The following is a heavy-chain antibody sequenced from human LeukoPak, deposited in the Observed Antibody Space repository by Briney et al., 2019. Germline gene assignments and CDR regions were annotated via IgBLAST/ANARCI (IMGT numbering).Heavy chain of an antibody. CDR2: IRYDGSNK. J-gene: IGHJ6*02. CDR1: GFTFSSYG. D-gene: IGHD3-10*01. Sequence: GGSLRLSCAASGFTFSSYGMHWVCQAPGKGLEWVAFIRYDGSNKYYADSVKGRFTISRDNSKNTLYLQMNSLRAEDTAVYYCAKVYSATMVRGVIIPRGMDVWGQGTTVTVSS. CDR3: AKVYSATMVRGVIIPRGMDV. V-gene: IGHV3-30*02.